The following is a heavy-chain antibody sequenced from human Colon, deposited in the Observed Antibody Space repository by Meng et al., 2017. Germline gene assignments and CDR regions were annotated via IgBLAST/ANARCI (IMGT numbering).Heavy chain of an antibody. CDR3: TRGWMPE. Sequence: EGQLVESGGGLVKPGESLRLSCAAYGFTFSGFSLSWVRQAPGKGLEWVSSITGDSTYIYYADSVKGRFTVSRDNAKNSLYLQMNSLRADDTAVYYCTRGWMPEWGQGTLVTVSS. CDR2: ITGDSTYI. CDR1: GFTFSGFS. V-gene: IGHV3-21*01. J-gene: IGHJ4*01. D-gene: IGHD2-2*01.